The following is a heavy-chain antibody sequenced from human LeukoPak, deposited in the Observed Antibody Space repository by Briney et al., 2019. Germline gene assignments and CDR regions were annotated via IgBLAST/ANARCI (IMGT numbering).Heavy chain of an antibody. CDR3: ARERSSVVDHGIDY. CDR2: ICRSGST. Sequence: SETLSLTCFVSGYSTSSDYCWGWNRQPPGRGLEWIGSICRSGSTYYKPSLKSRVTISADTAKNQFSLKVTSVTAADTAVYYCARERSSVVDHGIDYWGQGFLVTVSS. D-gene: IGHD2-21*01. J-gene: IGHJ4*02. V-gene: IGHV4-38-2*02. CDR1: GYSTSSDYC.